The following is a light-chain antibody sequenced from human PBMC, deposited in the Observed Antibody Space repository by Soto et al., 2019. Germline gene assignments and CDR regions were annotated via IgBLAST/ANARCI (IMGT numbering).Light chain of an antibody. V-gene: IGKV3-15*01. CDR1: QSVRSN. CDR2: GAS. CDR3: QQYNNWPPWT. J-gene: IGKJ1*01. Sequence: EIVMTQSPATLSVSPGERATLSCRASQSVRSNLAWYQQKPGQAPRLLIYGASTRATGIPARFSGSGSGTEFTLTISSLQSEDFAVYYCQQYNNWPPWTCGQGTKVESK.